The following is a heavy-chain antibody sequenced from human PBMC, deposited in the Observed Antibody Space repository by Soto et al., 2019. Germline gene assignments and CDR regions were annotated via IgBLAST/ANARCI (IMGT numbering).Heavy chain of an antibody. Sequence: DVQLVESGGGLIQPGESLRLSCAAFGLTISGKKYVAWVRQAPGKGLEWVSALYDVDGSFYADSVTGRFTTSSDSSKTTVYLQLNDLRPDDTAVFYCATWHEREHAFDVWGQGTTVTISS. V-gene: IGHV3-53*01. CDR3: ATWHEREHAFDV. CDR1: GLTISGKKY. CDR2: LYDVDGS. J-gene: IGHJ3*01. D-gene: IGHD1-1*01.